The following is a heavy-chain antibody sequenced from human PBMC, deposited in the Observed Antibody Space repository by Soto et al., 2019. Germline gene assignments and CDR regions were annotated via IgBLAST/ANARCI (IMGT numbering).Heavy chain of an antibody. J-gene: IGHJ5*02. V-gene: IGHV1-3*01. CDR1: GYTFTSYA. D-gene: IGHD3-3*01. Sequence: ASVKVSCKASGYTFTSYAMHWVRQAPGQRLEWMGWINAGNGNTKYSQKFQGRVTITRDTSASTAYMELSSLRSEDTAVYYCARDSGITIFGVVYSSHFDPWGQGTLVTVSS. CDR2: INAGNGNT. CDR3: ARDSGITIFGVVYSSHFDP.